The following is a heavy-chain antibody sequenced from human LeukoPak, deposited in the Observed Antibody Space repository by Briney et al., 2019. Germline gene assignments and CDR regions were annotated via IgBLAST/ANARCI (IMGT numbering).Heavy chain of an antibody. J-gene: IGHJ5*02. V-gene: IGHV4-34*01. CDR1: GGSFSGYN. D-gene: IGHD1-26*01. CDR3: TRGLAGWEGFDP. CDR2: ITHSGGT. Sequence: PSETLSLTCAVYGGSFSGYNWTYFRQPPGQGLEWIGEITHSGGTKYNPSLKSRVTMSVDTSKSQFFLKLTSVTAADTAVYYCTRGLAGWEGFDPWGQGALVTVSS.